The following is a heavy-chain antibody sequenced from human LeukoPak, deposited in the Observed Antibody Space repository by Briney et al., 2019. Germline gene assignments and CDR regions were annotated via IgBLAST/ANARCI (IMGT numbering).Heavy chain of an antibody. CDR1: GFTFSDYY. CDR2: ISSSGSTI. Sequence: PGGSLRLSCAASGFTFSDYYMSWIRQAPGKGLEWVSYISSSGSTIYYADSVKGRFTISRDNAKNSLYLQMNSLRAEDTAVYYCARDEVHKNPLYGDYGGEFDYWGQGTLVTVSS. CDR3: ARDEVHKNPLYGDYGGEFDY. J-gene: IGHJ4*02. D-gene: IGHD4-17*01. V-gene: IGHV3-11*01.